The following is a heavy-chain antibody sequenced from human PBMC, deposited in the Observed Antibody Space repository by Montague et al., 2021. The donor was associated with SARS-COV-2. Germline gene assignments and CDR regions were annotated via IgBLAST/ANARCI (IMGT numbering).Heavy chain of an antibody. D-gene: IGHD6-19*01. CDR3: VAEWLAIYYFDF. J-gene: IGHJ4*02. V-gene: IGHV4-39*01. Sequence: SETLSLTCTVAGGSISSSNYYWGWIRQPPGKGPEWIGSLFYSGSSFYNPSLKSRVTISVDTSKNQFSLRLSSVTAADTAVYYCVAEWLAIYYFDFWGQGTLVTVSS. CDR2: LFYSGSS. CDR1: GGSISSSNYY.